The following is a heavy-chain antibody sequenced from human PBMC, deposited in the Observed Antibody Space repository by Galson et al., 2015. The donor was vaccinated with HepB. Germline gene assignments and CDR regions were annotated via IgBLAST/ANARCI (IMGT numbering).Heavy chain of an antibody. CDR3: AKVHSYDYIWGAYRYYFDY. J-gene: IGHJ4*02. D-gene: IGHD3-16*02. Sequence: SLRLSCAASGFFFNSYAMTWVRLAPGKGLEWVATISGSGDTTYYADSVKGRFTLSRDNSNNSLYLQMTSLRAGDTAVYYCAKVHSYDYIWGAYRYYFDYWGQGTLVTVSS. V-gene: IGHV3-23*01. CDR2: ISGSGDTT. CDR1: GFFFNSYA.